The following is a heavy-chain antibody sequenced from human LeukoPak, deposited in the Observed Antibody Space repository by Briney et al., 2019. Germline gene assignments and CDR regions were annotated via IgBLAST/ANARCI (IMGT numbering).Heavy chain of an antibody. CDR3: ARGPAGTFFRYSDY. CDR2: IKQDGSEK. J-gene: IGHJ4*02. V-gene: IGHV3-7*01. CDR1: GFTFSSYW. D-gene: IGHD6-13*01. Sequence: GGSLRLSCPAYGFTFSSYWMSWVRQAPWKGLEWVANIKQDGSEKYYVDSVKGRFTISRDNAKNSLYLQMNSLRAEDTAVYYCARGPAGTFFRYSDYWGQGTLVTVSS.